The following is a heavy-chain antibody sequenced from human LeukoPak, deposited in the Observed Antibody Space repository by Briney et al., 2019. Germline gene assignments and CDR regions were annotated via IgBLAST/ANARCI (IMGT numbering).Heavy chain of an antibody. Sequence: SETLSLTCTVSGGSISSYYWSWIRQPPGKGLEWIGYIYYSGTTNYNPSLKSRVTISVDTSKNQFSLKLSSVTAADTAVYYCARGQGTVTTHWGQGTLVTVSS. CDR1: GGSISSYY. J-gene: IGHJ4*02. V-gene: IGHV4-59*12. D-gene: IGHD4-17*01. CDR2: IYYSGTT. CDR3: ARGQGTVTTH.